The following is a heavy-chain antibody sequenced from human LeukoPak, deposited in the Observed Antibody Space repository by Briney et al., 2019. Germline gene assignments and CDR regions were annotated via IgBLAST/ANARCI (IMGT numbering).Heavy chain of an antibody. V-gene: IGHV1-18*01. CDR3: ARDRCSGGSCYEVDY. J-gene: IGHJ4*02. D-gene: IGHD2-15*01. CDR2: ISAYNGNT. Sequence: VASVKVSCKASGYTFTSYGISWVRQAPGQGLEWMGWISAYNGNTNYAQKPQGRVTMTTDTSTSTAYMELRSLRSDDTAVYYCARDRCSGGSCYEVDYWGQGTLVTVSS. CDR1: GYTFTSYG.